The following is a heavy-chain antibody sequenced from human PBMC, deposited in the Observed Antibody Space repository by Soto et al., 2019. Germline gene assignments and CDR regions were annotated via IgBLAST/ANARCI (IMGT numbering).Heavy chain of an antibody. V-gene: IGHV1-2*02. J-gene: IGHJ4*02. CDR3: ARGKDYDYVWGSYRSPLDY. CDR1: GCTFTGYY. Sequence: ASLKVSCEDSGCTFTGYYMHWLRQAPAQEIEWMGWINPNSGGTNYAQKFQGRVTMTRDTSISTAYMELSRLRSDDTAVYYCARGKDYDYVWGSYRSPLDYWGQGTLVTVSS. CDR2: INPNSGGT. D-gene: IGHD3-16*02.